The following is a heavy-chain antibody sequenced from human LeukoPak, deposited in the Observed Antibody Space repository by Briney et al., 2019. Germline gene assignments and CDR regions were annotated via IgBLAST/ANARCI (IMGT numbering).Heavy chain of an antibody. J-gene: IGHJ3*02. D-gene: IGHD1-26*01. CDR1: GITFENYA. Sequence: GGSLRLSCAASGITFENYAMHWVRQAPGKGLEWVSGINWNSRNIGYEDAVKGRFTVSRDNAKNSLFLQMNSLKPEDTAMNFCAKANSGTYSGTFDIWGQGTMVTVSS. CDR3: AKANSGTYSGTFDI. V-gene: IGHV3-9*01. CDR2: INWNSRNI.